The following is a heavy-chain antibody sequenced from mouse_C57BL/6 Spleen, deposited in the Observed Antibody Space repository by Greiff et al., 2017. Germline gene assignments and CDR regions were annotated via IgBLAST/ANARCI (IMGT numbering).Heavy chain of an antibody. CDR3: ARWHDYDADYFDY. CDR2: INPNYGTT. Sequence: EVQLQQSGPELVKPGASVKISCKASGYSFTDYNINWVKQSNGQSLEWIGVINPNYGTTSYNQKFKGKATLTVDQSSSTAYMQLNSLTSEYSAVYYCARWHDYDADYFDYWCQGTILTVSS. V-gene: IGHV1-39*01. J-gene: IGHJ2*01. D-gene: IGHD2-4*01. CDR1: GYSFTDYN.